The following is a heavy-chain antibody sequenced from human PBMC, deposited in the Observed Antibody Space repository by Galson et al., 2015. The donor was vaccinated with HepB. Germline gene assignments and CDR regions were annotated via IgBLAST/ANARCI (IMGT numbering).Heavy chain of an antibody. CDR3: ARDQAEEVGAPDY. J-gene: IGHJ4*02. V-gene: IGHV3-33*08. Sequence: SLRLSCAASGFTFSSYGMHWVRQAPGKGLEWVAVIWYDGSNKYYADSVKGRFTISRDNSKNTLYLQMNSLRAEDTAVYYCARDQAEEVGAPDYWGQGTLVTVSS. D-gene: IGHD1-26*01. CDR2: IWYDGSNK. CDR1: GFTFSSYG.